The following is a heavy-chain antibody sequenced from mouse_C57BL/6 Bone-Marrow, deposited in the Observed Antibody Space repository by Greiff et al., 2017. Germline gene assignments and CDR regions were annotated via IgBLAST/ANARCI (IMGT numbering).Heavy chain of an antibody. CDR1: GYTFTSYG. Sequence: QVQLKQSGAELARPGASVKLSCKASGYTFTSYGISWVKQRTGQGLEWIGEIYPRSGNTYYNEKLKGKATLTADKSASTAYMELRSLTSEDSAVYFCARWGPYYPFDYWGQGTTLTVSS. V-gene: IGHV1-81*01. J-gene: IGHJ2*01. CDR2: IYPRSGNT. D-gene: IGHD1-1*01. CDR3: ARWGPYYPFDY.